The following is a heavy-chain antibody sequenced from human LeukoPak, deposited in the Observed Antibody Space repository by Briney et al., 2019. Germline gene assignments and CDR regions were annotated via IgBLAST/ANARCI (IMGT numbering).Heavy chain of an antibody. CDR3: ATLKWLVPDH. V-gene: IGHV3-7*01. D-gene: IGHD6-19*01. CDR1: GFTFSSDW. Sequence: GGSLRLSCAASGFTFSSDWMSWVRQAPGKGLGWVANIKQDGSEKYYVDSVKGRFTISRDNAKNPLYLQMTSLRAEHTPVYYCATLKWLVPDHSGQGTLVPASS. CDR2: IKQDGSEK. J-gene: IGHJ5*02.